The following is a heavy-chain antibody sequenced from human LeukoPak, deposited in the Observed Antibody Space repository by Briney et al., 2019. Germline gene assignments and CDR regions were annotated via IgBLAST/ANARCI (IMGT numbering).Heavy chain of an antibody. D-gene: IGHD6-13*01. CDR1: GGTFSSYA. V-gene: IGHV1-69*13. CDR2: IIPIFGTA. J-gene: IGHJ4*02. Sequence: ASVKVSCKASGGTFSSYAISWVRQAPGQGLEWMGGIIPIFGTANYAQKFQGRVTITADGSTSTAYMELSSLRSEDTAVYYCAQIIAAAGDDYWGQGTLVTVSS. CDR3: AQIIAAAGDDY.